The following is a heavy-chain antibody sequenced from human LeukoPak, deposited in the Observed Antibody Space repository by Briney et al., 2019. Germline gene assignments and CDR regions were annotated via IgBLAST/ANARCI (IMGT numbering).Heavy chain of an antibody. V-gene: IGHV3-30-3*01. CDR1: GFTFSSYA. CDR3: ARGYCSSTSCFRRVYYYGMDV. J-gene: IGHJ6*02. CDR2: ISYDGSNK. D-gene: IGHD2-2*01. Sequence: PGGSLRLSCAASGFTFSSYAMHWVRQAPGKGLEWVAVISYDGSNKYYADSVKGRFTISRDNSKNTLYLQMNSLRAEDTAVYYCARGYCSSTSCFRRVYYYGMDVWGQGTTVTVSS.